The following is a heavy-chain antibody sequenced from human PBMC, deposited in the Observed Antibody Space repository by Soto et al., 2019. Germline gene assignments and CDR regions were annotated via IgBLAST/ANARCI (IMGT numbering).Heavy chain of an antibody. V-gene: IGHV3-23*01. CDR3: AKERATTTAFDY. Sequence: EVQLLASGGGLVQAGGSLRLSCAASGFTFSRDGMSWVRQAPGTGLEWVSLITDNGGSTYYADSVKGRFTISRDNTKNTLFLQMNSLRAEDTAVYYCAKERATTTAFDYWGQGALVTVSS. CDR2: ITDNGGST. J-gene: IGHJ4*02. D-gene: IGHD4-17*01. CDR1: GFTFSRDG.